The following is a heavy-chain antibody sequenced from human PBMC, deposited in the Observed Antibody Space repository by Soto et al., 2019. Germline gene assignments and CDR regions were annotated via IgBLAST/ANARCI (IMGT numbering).Heavy chain of an antibody. CDR2: IYYSGST. Sequence: PSETLSLTCTVSGGSISSGDYYWSWIRQPPGKGLEWIGYIYYSGSTYYNPSLKSRVTISVDTSKNQFSLKLSSVTAADTAVYYCARELRYYYGSENYYYYGMDVWGQGTTVTAP. D-gene: IGHD3-10*01. CDR1: GGSISSGDYY. CDR3: ARELRYYYGSENYYYYGMDV. V-gene: IGHV4-30-4*01. J-gene: IGHJ6*02.